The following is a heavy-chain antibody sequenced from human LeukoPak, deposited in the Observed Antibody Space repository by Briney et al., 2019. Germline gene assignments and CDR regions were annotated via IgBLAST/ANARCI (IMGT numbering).Heavy chain of an antibody. D-gene: IGHD3-16*01. V-gene: IGHV3-23*01. CDR3: AKLDQGPRMITLSKSKTGSWFDP. J-gene: IGHJ5*02. CDR1: GFTFDDYA. CDR2: ISGSGGST. Sequence: GGSLRLSCAASGFTFDDYAMHWVRQAPGKGLEWVSAISGSGGSTYYADSVKGRFTISRDNSKNTLYLQMNSLRAEDTAVYYCAKLDQGPRMITLSKSKTGSWFDPWGQGTLVTVSS.